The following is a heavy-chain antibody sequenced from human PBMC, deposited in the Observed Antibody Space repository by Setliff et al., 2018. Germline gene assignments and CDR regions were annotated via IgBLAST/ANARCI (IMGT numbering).Heavy chain of an antibody. CDR1: GFTFSSYS. CDR3: ARAHSSTLSVHDY. CDR2: ISSSSSYI. V-gene: IGHV3-21*01. J-gene: IGHJ4*02. Sequence: GGSLRLSCAASGFTFSSYSMNWVRQAPGKGLEWVSSISSSSSYIYYADSVKGRFTISRDNAKNSLYLQMNSLRAEDTAVYYCARAHSSTLSVHDYWGQGTMVTVSS. D-gene: IGHD2-2*01.